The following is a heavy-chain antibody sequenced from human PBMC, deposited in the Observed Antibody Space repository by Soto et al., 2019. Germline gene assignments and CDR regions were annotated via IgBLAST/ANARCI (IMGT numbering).Heavy chain of an antibody. CDR2: ISGSGGSA. D-gene: IGHD6-19*01. CDR1: GFTFSSYA. Sequence: GGSLRLSCAASGFTFSSYAMSWVRQAPGKGLEWVSAISGSGGSAYYADSVKGRFTISRDNSKNTLYLQMNSLRAEDTAVYYCAKGSSGWYDYFDYWGQGTLVTVSS. CDR3: AKGSSGWYDYFDY. V-gene: IGHV3-23*01. J-gene: IGHJ4*02.